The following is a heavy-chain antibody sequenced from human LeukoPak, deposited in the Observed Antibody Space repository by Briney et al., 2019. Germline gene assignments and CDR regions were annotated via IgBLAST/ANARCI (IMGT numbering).Heavy chain of an antibody. CDR1: GFTLSSYW. J-gene: IGHJ6*03. Sequence: GGSLRLSCAASGFTLSSYWMTWVRQAPGKGLEWVADIEEDGSEKYYVDSVKGRFTISRDNAKNSLYLQMNSLRAEDTALYYCARLYCSSTSCHTSHYYYMDVWGKGTTVTVSS. V-gene: IGHV3-7*01. CDR3: ARLYCSSTSCHTSHYYYMDV. D-gene: IGHD2-2*02. CDR2: IEEDGSEK.